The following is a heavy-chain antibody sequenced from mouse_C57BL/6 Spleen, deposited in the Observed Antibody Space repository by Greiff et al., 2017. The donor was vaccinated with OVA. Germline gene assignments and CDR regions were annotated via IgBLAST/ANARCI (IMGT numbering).Heavy chain of an antibody. CDR2: ISSGSSTI. CDR3: TRAGVAYGSYGDD. CDR1: GFTFSDYG. V-gene: IGHV5-17*01. D-gene: IGHD1-1*02. J-gene: IGHJ3*01. Sequence: EVHLVESGGGLVKPGGSLKLSCAASGFTFSDYGMHWVRQAPEKGLEWVAYISSGSSTIYYADTVKGRFTITRDNAKNTLFLQMTSLRSEDTAMYYCTRAGVAYGSYGDDWGKGTLVTVSA.